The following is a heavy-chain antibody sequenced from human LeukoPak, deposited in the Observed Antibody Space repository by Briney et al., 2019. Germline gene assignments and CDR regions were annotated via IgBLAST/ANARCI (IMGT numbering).Heavy chain of an antibody. Sequence: PGGSLRLSCAASGFTFSSYGMHWVRQAPGKGLVWVSRINSDGSSTSYADSVKGRFTISRDNAKNTLYLQMNSLRAEDTAVYYCARRPTSRVVYYYYYYMDVWGKGTTVTVSS. D-gene: IGHD2-8*02. J-gene: IGHJ6*03. CDR1: GFTFSSYG. V-gene: IGHV3-74*01. CDR3: ARRPTSRVVYYYYYYMDV. CDR2: INSDGSST.